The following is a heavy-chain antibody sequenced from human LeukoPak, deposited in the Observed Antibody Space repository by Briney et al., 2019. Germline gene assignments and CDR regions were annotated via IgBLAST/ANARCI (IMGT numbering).Heavy chain of an antibody. V-gene: IGHV3-23*01. CDR3: AKDCIQFNRVFDCFDS. CDR2: IGTTET. Sequence: QAGGSLRLSCATSGFTFNTNAMSWVRQAPGKGLEWVSTIGTTETFYADSVTGRFTSSRDNSKNTVYLHMNSLRVEDAAVYYCAKDCIQFNRVFDCFDSWGQGTLVTVSS. CDR1: GFTFNTNA. D-gene: IGHD2-21*01. J-gene: IGHJ4*02.